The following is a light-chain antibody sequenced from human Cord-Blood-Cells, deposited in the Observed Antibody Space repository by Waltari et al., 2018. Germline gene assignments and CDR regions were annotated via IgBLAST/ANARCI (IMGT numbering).Light chain of an antibody. V-gene: IGKV1-NL1*01. J-gene: IGKJ1*01. Sequence: DIKMTQSPSSLSASVGDRVTITCRASQGISNSLAWYQQKPGKAPKLLLYAASRLESGVPSRFSGSGSGTDYTLTISSLQPEDFATYYCQQYYSTPPWTFGQGTKVEIK. CDR2: AAS. CDR1: QGISNS. CDR3: QQYYSTPPWT.